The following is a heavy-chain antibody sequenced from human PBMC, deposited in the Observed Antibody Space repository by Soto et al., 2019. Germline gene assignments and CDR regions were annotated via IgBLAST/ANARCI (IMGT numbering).Heavy chain of an antibody. V-gene: IGHV4-34*01. CDR2: INHSGST. CDR3: ARISRPNAPDY. D-gene: IGHD6-6*01. Sequence: QVQLQQWGAGLLKPSETLSLTCAVYGGSFSGYYWSWIRQPPGKGLEWIGEINHSGSTNYNPSLKSRVTISVDTSKNQFSLKLSSVTAADTAVYYCARISRPNAPDYWGQGTLVTVSS. J-gene: IGHJ4*02. CDR1: GGSFSGYY.